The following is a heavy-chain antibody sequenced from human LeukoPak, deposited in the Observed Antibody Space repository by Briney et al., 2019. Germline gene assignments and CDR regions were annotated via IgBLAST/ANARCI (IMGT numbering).Heavy chain of an antibody. CDR3: ARDPCSDGSCPPDY. CDR1: GGSISSGTYY. Sequence: SETLSLTCTVSGGSISSGTYYWGWIRQPPGKGLEWIGSVYSSGITYYNPSLKSRVTISVDTSKNQFSLKLSSVTAADTAVYYCARDPCSDGSCPPDYWGQGTLVTVSS. CDR2: VYSSGIT. V-gene: IGHV4-39*07. D-gene: IGHD2-15*01. J-gene: IGHJ4*02.